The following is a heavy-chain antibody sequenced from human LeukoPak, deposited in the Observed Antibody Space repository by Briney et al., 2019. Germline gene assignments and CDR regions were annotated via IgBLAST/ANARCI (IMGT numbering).Heavy chain of an antibody. CDR3: ARVLAAAGPVTPQYYFDY. CDR1: GYIFTSHG. D-gene: IGHD6-13*01. CDR2: ISAYNGNT. J-gene: IGHJ4*02. Sequence: ASVNVSCKASGYIFTSHGISWVRQAPGQGLEWMGWISAYNGNTNYAQKLQGRVTMTTDTSTSTAYMELRSLRSDDTAVYYCARVLAAAGPVTPQYYFDYWGQGTLVTVSS. V-gene: IGHV1-18*01.